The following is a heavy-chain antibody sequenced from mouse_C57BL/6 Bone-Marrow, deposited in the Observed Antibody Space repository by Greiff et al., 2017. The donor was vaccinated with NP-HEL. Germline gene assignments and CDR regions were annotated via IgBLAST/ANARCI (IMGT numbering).Heavy chain of an antibody. CDR2: IYPYNGVS. V-gene: IGHV1-31*01. D-gene: IGHD2-3*01. Sequence: EVQRVESGPELVKPGASVKISCKASGYSFTGYYMHWVKQSHGNILDWIGYIYPYNGVSSYNQKFKGKATLTVDKSSSTAYMELRSLTSEDSAVYYCAKENYDGYYKDWYFDVWGTGTTVTVSS. CDR1: GYSFTGYY. CDR3: AKENYDGYYKDWYFDV. J-gene: IGHJ1*03.